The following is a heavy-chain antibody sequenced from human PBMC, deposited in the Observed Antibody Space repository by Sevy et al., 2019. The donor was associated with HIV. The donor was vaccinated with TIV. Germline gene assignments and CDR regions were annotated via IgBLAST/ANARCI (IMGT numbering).Heavy chain of an antibody. V-gene: IGHV3-49*04. CDR1: GFMFGDYA. CDR3: TRGGSITISSPWDN. J-gene: IGHJ4*02. D-gene: IGHD3-3*01. CDR2: IRRKAYGGTT. Sequence: GGSLRLSCTASGFMFGDYAMSWVRQAPGKELEWVGFIRRKAYGGTTQYAASVRGRFTISRDDSKSIAYLQMNSLKTEDTAVYYCTRGGSITISSPWDNWGQGALVTVSS.